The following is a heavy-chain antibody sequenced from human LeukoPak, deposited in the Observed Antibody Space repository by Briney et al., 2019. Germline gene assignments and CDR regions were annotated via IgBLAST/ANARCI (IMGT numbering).Heavy chain of an antibody. J-gene: IGHJ4*02. CDR3: ARSTYYYDSSGLIPADY. D-gene: IGHD3-22*01. Sequence: KPSETLSLTCAVYGGSFSGYYWSWIRQPPGKGLEWIGYIYYSGSTNYNPSLKSRVTISVDTSKNQFSLKLSSVTAADTAVYYCARSTYYYDSSGLIPADYWGQGTLVTVSS. V-gene: IGHV4-59*01. CDR1: GGSFSGYY. CDR2: IYYSGST.